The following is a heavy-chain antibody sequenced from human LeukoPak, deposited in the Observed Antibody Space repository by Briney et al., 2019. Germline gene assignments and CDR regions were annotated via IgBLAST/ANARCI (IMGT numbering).Heavy chain of an antibody. CDR3: ASTPITIFGVVIIKSRYFDY. J-gene: IGHJ4*02. CDR2: IHTSGST. Sequence: SETLSLTCTVSGGSISSGSYYWSWIRQPAGKGLEWIGRIHTSGSTNYNPSLKSRVTISVDTSKHQFSLKLSSLAAADTAVYYCASTPITIFGVVIIKSRYFDYWGQGTLVTVSS. CDR1: GGSISSGSYY. V-gene: IGHV4-61*02. D-gene: IGHD3-3*01.